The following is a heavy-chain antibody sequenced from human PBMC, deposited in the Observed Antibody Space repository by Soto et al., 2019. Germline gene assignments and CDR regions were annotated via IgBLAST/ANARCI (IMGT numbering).Heavy chain of an antibody. CDR1: GGPLSSCA. Sequence: VKRACTASGGPLSSCAISWVRQTPGQGLEWMGGISPIFGTANYAQKFQGRVTITADESTSTAYMELSSLRSEDTAVYYCALVVVDAQQNYYYYGMDVWGQGTTVTVSS. J-gene: IGHJ6*02. V-gene: IGHV1-69*01. CDR3: ALVVVDAQQNYYYYGMDV. CDR2: ISPIFGTA. D-gene: IGHD2-15*01.